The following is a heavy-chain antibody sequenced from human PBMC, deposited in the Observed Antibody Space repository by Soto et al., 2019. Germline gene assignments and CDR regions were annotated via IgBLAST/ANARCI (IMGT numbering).Heavy chain of an antibody. CDR3: ARAMGYGDAS. CDR1: GESFSGHY. Sequence: SETLSLSCAVYGESFSGHYWSWIRQPPGKGLEWIGEINHSGNTNYNPSLKSRVTVSVDTSKNQISLKLSSVTAADTAVYYCARAMGYGDASWGQGTLVTVSS. D-gene: IGHD4-17*01. CDR2: INHSGNT. J-gene: IGHJ5*02. V-gene: IGHV4-34*01.